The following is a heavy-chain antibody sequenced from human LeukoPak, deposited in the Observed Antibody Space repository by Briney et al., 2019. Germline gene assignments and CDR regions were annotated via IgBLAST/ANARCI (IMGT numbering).Heavy chain of an antibody. CDR2: INYSGDT. J-gene: IGHJ4*02. D-gene: IGHD6-6*01. V-gene: IGHV4-59*11. CDR3: SRFGRSSSYYFDY. Sequence: PSETLSLTCIVSGGSISSHYWSWVRQPPGEGLEWIAYINYSGDTNYNPSLKSRVAISIDTSKNQFSLKLSSVTAADTAVYYCSRFGRSSSYYFDYWGQGTLVTVSS. CDR1: GGSISSHY.